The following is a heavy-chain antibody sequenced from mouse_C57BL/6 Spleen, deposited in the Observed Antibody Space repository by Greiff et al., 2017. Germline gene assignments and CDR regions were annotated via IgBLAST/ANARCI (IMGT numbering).Heavy chain of an antibody. CDR3: AREGTAQAPFDY. Sequence: VQLQESGAELVRPGTSVKMSCKASGYTFTNYWIGWAKQRPGHGLEWIGDIYPGGGYTNYNEKFKGKATLTADKSSSTAYMQFSSLTSEDSAIYYCAREGTAQAPFDYWGQGTTLTVSS. D-gene: IGHD3-2*02. J-gene: IGHJ2*01. CDR1: GYTFTNYW. V-gene: IGHV1-63*01. CDR2: IYPGGGYT.